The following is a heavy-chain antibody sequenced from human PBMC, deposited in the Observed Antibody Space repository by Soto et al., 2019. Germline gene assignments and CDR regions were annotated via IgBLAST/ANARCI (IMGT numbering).Heavy chain of an antibody. D-gene: IGHD3-10*01. J-gene: IGHJ4*02. V-gene: IGHV3-30-3*01. CDR1: GFTFSTYS. Sequence: QVQLVESGGGVVQPGRSLRLSCAASGFTFSTYSMHWVRQAPGKGLEWVTLISYDGRNKYYADSVKGRFTISRDNSKSTLYLQVNSLTIEDXAVYYCARGYPYYYGSGSMFYSDYWGQGTLVTVSS. CDR3: ARGYPYYYGSGSMFYSDY. CDR2: ISYDGRNK.